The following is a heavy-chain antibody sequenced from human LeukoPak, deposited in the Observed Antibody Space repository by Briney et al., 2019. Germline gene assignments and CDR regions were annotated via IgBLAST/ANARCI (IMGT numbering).Heavy chain of an antibody. CDR3: ARDRRAAAGTGY. D-gene: IGHD6-13*01. J-gene: IGHJ4*02. Sequence: PSETLSLTCTVSGYSISSGYYWGWIRQPPGKGLEWIGSIYHSGSTYYNPSLKSRVTISVDTSKSQFSLKLSSVTAADTAVYYCARDRRAAAGTGYWGQGTLVTVSS. CDR1: GYSISSGYY. CDR2: IYHSGST. V-gene: IGHV4-38-2*02.